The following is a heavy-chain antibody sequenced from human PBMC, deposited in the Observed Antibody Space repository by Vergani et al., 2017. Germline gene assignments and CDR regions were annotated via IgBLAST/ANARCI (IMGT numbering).Heavy chain of an antibody. CDR1: GYTFSNYY. Sequence: VHVVQSGAEVKKSGASVKVSCKTSGYTFSNYYMHWVRQAPGQGLEWMGIINPSGGHTTYAQKFQGRVTMTRDTSTSTVYMELSSLRSEYTAIYYCARGDYGILTGYRYWGQGTLVTVSA. D-gene: IGHD3-9*01. J-gene: IGHJ4*02. V-gene: IGHV1-46*03. CDR3: ARGDYGILTGYRY. CDR2: INPSGGHT.